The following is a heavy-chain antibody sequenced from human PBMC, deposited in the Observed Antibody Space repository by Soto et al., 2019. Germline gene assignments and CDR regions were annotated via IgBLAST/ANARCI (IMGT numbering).Heavy chain of an antibody. J-gene: IGHJ5*02. D-gene: IGHD6-19*01. Sequence: ASVKVSCKASGYTFTSYGISWVRQAPGQGLEWMGLISAYNGNTNYAQKLQGRVTMTTDTSTSTAYMELRSLRSDDTAVYYCARDSSRSSGWYINWFDPWGQGTLVTVSS. CDR3: ARDSSRSSGWYINWFDP. V-gene: IGHV1-18*04. CDR1: GYTFTSYG. CDR2: ISAYNGNT.